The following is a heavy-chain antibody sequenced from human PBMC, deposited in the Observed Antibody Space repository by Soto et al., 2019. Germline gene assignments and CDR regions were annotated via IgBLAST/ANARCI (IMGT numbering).Heavy chain of an antibody. D-gene: IGHD3-16*01. CDR3: AHRPWGGGVTFDY. V-gene: IGHV2-5*01. Sequence: QITLKESGPTLVKPTQTLTLTCTFSGFSLSSSGVGVGWIRQPPGKALEWLALIRWTDDKYYSPYLKRRLTRTKDPSKIQVGLTMTNMDPGDTATYYCAHRPWGGGVTFDYWGQGILVTVSS. CDR1: GFSLSSSGVG. CDR2: IRWTDDK. J-gene: IGHJ4*02.